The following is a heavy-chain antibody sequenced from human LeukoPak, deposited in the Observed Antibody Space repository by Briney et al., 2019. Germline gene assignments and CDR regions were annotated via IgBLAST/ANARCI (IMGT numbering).Heavy chain of an antibody. CDR1: GGTFSSYA. Sequence: GASVKVSCKASGGTFSSYAISWVRQAPGQGLEWMGGIIPIFGTANYAQKFQGRVTITADESTSTAYMELSSPRSEDTAVYYCASWSSTRGTFDYWGQGTLVTVSS. CDR2: IIPIFGTA. CDR3: ASWSSTRGTFDY. J-gene: IGHJ4*02. V-gene: IGHV1-69*13. D-gene: IGHD6-13*01.